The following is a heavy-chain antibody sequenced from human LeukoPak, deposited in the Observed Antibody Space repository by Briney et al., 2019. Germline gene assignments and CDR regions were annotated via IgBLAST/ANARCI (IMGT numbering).Heavy chain of an antibody. J-gene: IGHJ5*02. V-gene: IGHV4-59*08. CDR1: GGSIRSYY. CDR2: MHHSGST. CDR3: ARHAAVEGSSGWSPLWWFDP. D-gene: IGHD6-19*01. Sequence: PSETLSLTCTVSGGSIRSYYWSWVRQPPGKGLEWIGYMHHSGSTKHNPYLKSRVTISVDTSKSQFSLKLSSVTAADTAVYYCARHAAVEGSSGWSPLWWFDPWGLGTLVTVSS.